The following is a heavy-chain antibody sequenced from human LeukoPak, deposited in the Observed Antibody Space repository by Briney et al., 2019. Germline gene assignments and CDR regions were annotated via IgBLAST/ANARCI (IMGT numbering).Heavy chain of an antibody. J-gene: IGHJ6*03. CDR1: GGSISSYY. Sequence: SETLSLTCTVSGGSISSYYWSWIRQPPGKGLEWIGCIYYSGSTYYNPSLKSRVTISVDTSKNQFSLKLSSVTAADTAVYYCASCINLLEWSDYYYYMDVWGKGTTVTVSS. CDR2: IYYSGST. D-gene: IGHD3-3*01. V-gene: IGHV4-59*04. CDR3: ASCINLLEWSDYYYYMDV.